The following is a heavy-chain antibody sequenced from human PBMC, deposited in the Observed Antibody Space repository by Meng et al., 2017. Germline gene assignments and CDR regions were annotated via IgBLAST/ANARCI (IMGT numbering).Heavy chain of an antibody. V-gene: IGHV3-53*01. CDR1: GFTVSSNY. CDR3: AKMSSSWSLY. CDR2: IYSGGST. Sequence: GESLKISCAASGFTVSSNYMSWVRQAPGKGLEWVSVIYSGGSTYYADSVKGRFTISRHNSKNTLYLQMNSLRAEDTAVYYCAKMSSSWSLYWGQGTLVTVSS. J-gene: IGHJ4*02. D-gene: IGHD6-13*01.